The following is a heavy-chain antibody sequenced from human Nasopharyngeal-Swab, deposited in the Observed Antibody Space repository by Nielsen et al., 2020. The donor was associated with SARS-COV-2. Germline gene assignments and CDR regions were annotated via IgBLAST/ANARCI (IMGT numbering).Heavy chain of an antibody. Sequence: SLKISCAASGFTFSSYWMHWVRQAPGKGLVWVARIKSDGSSTSYADSVKGQFTISSDNGKNTLYLQMNRLRAEDTAVYYCARAYYFDSWGQGTLVTVSS. CDR3: ARAYYFDS. V-gene: IGHV3-74*01. CDR1: GFTFSSYW. J-gene: IGHJ4*02. CDR2: IKSDGSST.